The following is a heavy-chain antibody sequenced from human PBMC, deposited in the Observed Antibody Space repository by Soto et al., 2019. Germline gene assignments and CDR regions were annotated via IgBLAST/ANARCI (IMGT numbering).Heavy chain of an antibody. CDR2: IYYSGST. CDR1: GGSISSSSYY. CDR3: ARGGYSYGVNWFDP. J-gene: IGHJ5*02. Sequence: PSETLSLTCTVSGGSISSSSYYWGWIRQPPGKGLERIGSIYYSGSTYYNPSLKSRVTISVDTSKNQFSLKLSSVTAADTAVYYCARGGYSYGVNWFDPWGQGTLVTVSS. V-gene: IGHV4-39*07. D-gene: IGHD5-18*01.